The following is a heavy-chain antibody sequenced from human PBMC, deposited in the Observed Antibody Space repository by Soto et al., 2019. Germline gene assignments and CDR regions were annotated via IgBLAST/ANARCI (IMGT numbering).Heavy chain of an antibody. J-gene: IGHJ4*02. V-gene: IGHV4-39*02. CDR1: GGSISSSSYY. Sequence: QLQLQESGPGLVKPSETLSLTCTVSGGSISSSSYYWGWIRQPPGKGLEWIGNIYYSGSAYYNPSLKSRVTISVDMSKNNFSLKLSSVTAADTAVYDCARRGVSGPVDYWGQGPLVTVSS. D-gene: IGHD3-10*01. CDR3: ARRGVSGPVDY. CDR2: IYYSGSA.